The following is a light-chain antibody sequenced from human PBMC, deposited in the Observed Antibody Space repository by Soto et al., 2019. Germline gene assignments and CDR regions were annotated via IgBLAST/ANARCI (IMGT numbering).Light chain of an antibody. CDR3: QHFGDSPIT. CDR2: GAS. Sequence: EIVMTQSPAALSVSPGERATLSCRAGQGVTTNFAWYQQKPGQAPRLLIYGASTRATGIPDRFSGTGSGTDFTLTISRLEPEDFAVYYCQHFGDSPITCGQGTRLEIK. J-gene: IGKJ5*01. V-gene: IGKV3D-15*01. CDR1: QGVTTN.